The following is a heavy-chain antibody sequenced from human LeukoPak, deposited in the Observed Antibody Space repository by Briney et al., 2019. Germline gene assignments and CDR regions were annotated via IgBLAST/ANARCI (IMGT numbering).Heavy chain of an antibody. CDR2: IIPILRTT. CDR1: GGTSTSYA. CDR3: ARKLRLGGNWFDP. V-gene: IGHV1-69*15. J-gene: IGHJ5*02. D-gene: IGHD1-26*01. Sequence: SVKASCQTSGGTSTSYAITWVRQAPGPGLEWMGKIIPILRTTNYTQKFQGRVTFNADDSTSTAYMELSSLRSEDTGLYYCARKLRLGGNWFDPWGQGTLVTVSS.